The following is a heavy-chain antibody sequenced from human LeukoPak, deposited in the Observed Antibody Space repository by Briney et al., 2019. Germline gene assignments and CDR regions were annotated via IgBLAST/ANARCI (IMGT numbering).Heavy chain of an antibody. CDR1: GFTFSSYS. J-gene: IGHJ4*02. CDR3: ARDSDSSSSPFDY. CDR2: ISSSSSYI. D-gene: IGHD6-6*01. V-gene: IGHV3-21*01. Sequence: GGSLRLSCAASGFTFSSYSMNWVRQAPGKGLEWVSSISSSSSYIYYADPVKGRFTISRDNAKNSLYLQMNSLRAEDTAVYYCARDSDSSSSPFDYWGQGTLVTVSS.